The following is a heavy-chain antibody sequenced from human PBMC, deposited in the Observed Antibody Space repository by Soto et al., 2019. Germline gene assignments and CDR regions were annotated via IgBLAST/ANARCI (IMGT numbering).Heavy chain of an antibody. D-gene: IGHD3-3*01. CDR3: ARQKGADYDFWSGSNYYYMDV. CDR1: GGSISSSSYY. Sequence: PSETLSLTCTVSGGSISSSSYYWGWIRQPPGKGLEWIGSIYYSGSTYYNPSLKSRVTISVDTSKNQFSLKLSSVTAADTAVYYCARQKGADYDFWSGSNYYYMDVWGKGTTVTVSS. J-gene: IGHJ6*03. CDR2: IYYSGST. V-gene: IGHV4-39*01.